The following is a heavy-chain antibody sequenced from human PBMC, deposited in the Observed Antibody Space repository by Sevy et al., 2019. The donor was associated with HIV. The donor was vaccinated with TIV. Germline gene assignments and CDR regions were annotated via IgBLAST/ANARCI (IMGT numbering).Heavy chain of an antibody. CDR2: IRYDGSDK. J-gene: IGHJ4*02. CDR1: GFTFSNYG. D-gene: IGHD6-13*01. Sequence: GGSLRLSCAASGFTFSNYGMHWVRQVPGKGLEWVTLIRYDGSDKYYAASVKGRFTISRDDSKNTLYLQMDSLRPEDTAIYYCAKDLAGPGRRYFDSWGQGTLVTVSS. CDR3: AKDLAGPGRRYFDS. V-gene: IGHV3-30*02.